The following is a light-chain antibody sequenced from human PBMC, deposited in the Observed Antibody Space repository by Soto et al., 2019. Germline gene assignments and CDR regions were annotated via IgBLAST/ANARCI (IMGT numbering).Light chain of an antibody. V-gene: IGKV3-20*01. J-gene: IGKJ3*01. CDR2: GAS. CDR3: QQYGSSPLIT. CDR1: QSISSSY. Sequence: EIVLTQSPGTLSLSPGERATLSCRASQSISSSYLAWYQQKPGQAPRLLIYGASSRATGIPDRFSGSGSGTDFTLTINRLEPEDFAVYYCQQYGSSPLITFGPGTKVDIK.